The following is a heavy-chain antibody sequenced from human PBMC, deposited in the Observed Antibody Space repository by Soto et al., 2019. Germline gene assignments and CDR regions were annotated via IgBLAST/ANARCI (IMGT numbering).Heavy chain of an antibody. V-gene: IGHV3-21*01. CDR1: GFTFTSYT. D-gene: IGHD2-2*01. J-gene: IGHJ4*02. CDR2: ISSDTKNI. CDR3: ARVLLPAAIGFDY. Sequence: EVQLVESGGGLVKPGESLRLSCAVSGFTFTSYTMNWVRQAPGKGLEWVSSISSDTKNIYYADSMKGRFTVSRDNAKNSRYLQMNSLRAEDTAVCYCARVLLPAAIGFDYWGQGTLVTVSS.